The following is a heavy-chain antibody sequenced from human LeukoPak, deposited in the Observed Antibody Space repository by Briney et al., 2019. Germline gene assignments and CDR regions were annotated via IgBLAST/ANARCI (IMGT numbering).Heavy chain of an antibody. J-gene: IGHJ4*02. CDR1: GGSISSYY. Sequence: SETLSLTCTVSGGSISSYYWSWIRQPPGKGLEGSGYIYYSGSTFYNPSLKSRVTISADTSKNQLSLKLSSVTAADTAVYYCARHPGSHCSTATCYTGGVFDYWGQGTLVTVSS. CDR3: ARHPGSHCSTATCYTGGVFDY. CDR2: IYYSGST. V-gene: IGHV4-59*08. D-gene: IGHD2-2*02.